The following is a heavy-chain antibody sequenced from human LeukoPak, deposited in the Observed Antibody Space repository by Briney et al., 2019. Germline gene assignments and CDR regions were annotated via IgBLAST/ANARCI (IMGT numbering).Heavy chain of an antibody. CDR3: ARDRLIYGDYGDAFDI. D-gene: IGHD4-17*01. V-gene: IGHV3-21*01. CDR2: ISSSSSYI. CDR1: GFTFSRYS. Sequence: KPGGSLILSCAASGFTFSRYSMNWVRQAPGKGLEWVSSISSSSSYIYYADSVKGRFTISRDNAKTSLYLQMNSLRAEDTAVYYCARDRLIYGDYGDAFDIWGQGTMVTVSS. J-gene: IGHJ3*02.